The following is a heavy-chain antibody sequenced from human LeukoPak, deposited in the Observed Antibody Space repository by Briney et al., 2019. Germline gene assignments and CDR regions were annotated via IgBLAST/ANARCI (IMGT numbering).Heavy chain of an antibody. D-gene: IGHD4-17*01. V-gene: IGHV4-61*02. CDR1: GGSFSRVGYF. CDR2: IYTNGDT. CDR3: ARERRDDYVSFDY. Sequence: PSETLSLTCTVSGGSFSRVGYFWSWIRQPAGKGLEWTGRIYTNGDTNYNPSLKSRVTMSVDTSTNQFSLKLSSVTAADTAVYYCARERRDDYVSFDYWGRGTLVCDSS. J-gene: IGHJ4*02.